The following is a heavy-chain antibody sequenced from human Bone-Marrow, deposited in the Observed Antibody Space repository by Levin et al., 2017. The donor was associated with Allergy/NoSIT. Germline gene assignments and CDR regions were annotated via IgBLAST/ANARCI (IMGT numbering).Heavy chain of an antibody. Sequence: NTSETLSLTCAVSGDSISSDNFHWSWLRQPAGKGLQWIGRTYNTGRTIYNPSLRSRVTISIDTSKNQFSLSLNSVTAADTAVYYCARGDFVATGVDFDFWGQGTQVTVSS. V-gene: IGHV4-61*02. CDR1: GDSISSDNFH. D-gene: IGHD5-12*01. CDR3: ARGDFVATGVDFDF. CDR2: TYNTGRT. J-gene: IGHJ4*02.